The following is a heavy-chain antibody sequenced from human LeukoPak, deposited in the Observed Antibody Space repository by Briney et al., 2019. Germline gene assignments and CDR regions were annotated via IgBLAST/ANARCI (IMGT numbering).Heavy chain of an antibody. D-gene: IGHD3-10*01. V-gene: IGHV4-34*01. CDR1: GGSFSGYY. Sequence: SETLSLTCAVYGGSFSGYYWSWIRQPPGKGLEWIGEINHSGSTYYNPSLKSRVTISVDTSKNQFSLKLSSVTAADTAVYYCARPITYGSGIDFFDYWGQGTLVTVSS. J-gene: IGHJ4*02. CDR3: ARPITYGSGIDFFDY. CDR2: INHSGST.